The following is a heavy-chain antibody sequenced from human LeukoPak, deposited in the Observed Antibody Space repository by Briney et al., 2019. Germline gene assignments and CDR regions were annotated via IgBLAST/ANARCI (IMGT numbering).Heavy chain of an antibody. Sequence: GGSLRLSCTASGFTFSNFWMSWVRQAPGKGLEWVANIKHDGSEKIYADAVKGRFTISRDNARRSLFLQMNSLRAEDTAVFYCARYYDTSGYFDYWGQGTLVTVSS. D-gene: IGHD3-22*01. J-gene: IGHJ4*02. CDR3: ARYYDTSGYFDY. V-gene: IGHV3-7*01. CDR1: GFTFSNFW. CDR2: IKHDGSEK.